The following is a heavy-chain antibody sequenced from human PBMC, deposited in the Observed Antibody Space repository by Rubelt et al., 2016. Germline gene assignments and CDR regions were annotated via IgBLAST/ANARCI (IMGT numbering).Heavy chain of an antibody. D-gene: IGHD3-10*01. J-gene: IGHJ4*02. V-gene: IGHV1-24*01. CDR2: FDPDDGET. CDR3: ATRSLWFGEIDRYFDY. Sequence: QVQLVQSGAEVKKPGASVKVSCKVSGYTLTELSMHWVRQAPVQGLEWMGGFDPDDGETSYAQTFQGRVTMTEDTSTDTAYMELSSLRSEDTAVYYCATRSLWFGEIDRYFDYWGQGTLVTVSS. CDR1: GYTLTELS.